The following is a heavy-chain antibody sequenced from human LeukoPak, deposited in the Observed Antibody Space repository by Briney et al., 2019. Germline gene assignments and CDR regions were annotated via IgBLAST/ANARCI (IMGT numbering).Heavy chain of an antibody. V-gene: IGHV4-39*02. CDR2: ISYSGRT. CDR3: ARDRDIVVVPAADDEGMDAFDI. J-gene: IGHJ3*02. Sequence: SETLSLTFTVSDGSISSNSYYWGWIRQPPGKGLEWIGSISYSGRTYYNPSLESRVTISVDASKNQFSLELNSVTAADTAVYYCARDRDIVVVPAADDEGMDAFDIWGQGTMVTVSS. CDR1: DGSISSNSYY. D-gene: IGHD2-2*01.